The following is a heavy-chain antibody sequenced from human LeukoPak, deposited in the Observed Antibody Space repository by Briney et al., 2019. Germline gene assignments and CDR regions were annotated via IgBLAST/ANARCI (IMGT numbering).Heavy chain of an antibody. CDR2: MNPNSGNT. J-gene: IGHJ4*02. Sequence: ASVKVSCKASGYTFTSYGISWVRQATGQGLEWMGWMNPNSGNTGYAQKFQGRVTITRNTSISTAYMELSSLRSEDTAVYYCARDRLGATNWGQGTLVTVSS. D-gene: IGHD1-26*01. CDR3: ARDRLGATN. V-gene: IGHV1-8*03. CDR1: GYTFTSYG.